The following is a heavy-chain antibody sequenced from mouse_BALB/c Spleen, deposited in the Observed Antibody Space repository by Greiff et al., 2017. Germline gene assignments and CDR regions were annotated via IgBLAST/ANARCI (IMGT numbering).Heavy chain of an antibody. J-gene: IGHJ2*01. CDR3: ARLDGDYLDD. Sequence: EVKLQESGPGLVKPSQSLSLTCTVTGYSITGYYAWTWIRPFPGTQLEWMGYISYSGSTSYNPSLKSRISITRDTSKNQFFLQLNSVTTEDTATYYCARLDGDYLDDWGQGTTLTVSS. CDR1: GYSITGYYA. CDR2: ISYSGST. D-gene: IGHD1-1*02. V-gene: IGHV3-2*02.